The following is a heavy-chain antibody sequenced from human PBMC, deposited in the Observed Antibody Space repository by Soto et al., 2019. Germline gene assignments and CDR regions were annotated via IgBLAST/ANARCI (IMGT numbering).Heavy chain of an antibody. CDR2: IVYDGTNK. CDR3: SKDRCSGQMATPAS. Sequence: QVQLVESGGGVVQPGRSLRLSCAASGFTFSNYAMHWVRQAPGKGLEWVANIVYDGTNKYYAESVKGRFTISRDNSKNALYLQMNSLRAEDTAVYYCSKDRCSGQMATPASWGQGNLVTVSS. V-gene: IGHV3-30*18. J-gene: IGHJ5*02. D-gene: IGHD2-15*01. CDR1: GFTFSNYA.